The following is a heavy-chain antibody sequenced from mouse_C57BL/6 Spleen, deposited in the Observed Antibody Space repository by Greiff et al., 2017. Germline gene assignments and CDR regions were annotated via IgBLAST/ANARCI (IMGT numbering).Heavy chain of an antibody. CDR2: SRNKANDYTT. CDR3: ARDAGYGNYDYYAMDY. CDR1: GFTFSDFY. Sequence: DVMLVESGGGLVQSGRSLRLSCATSGFTFSDFYMEWVRQAPGKGLEWIAASRNKANDYTTEYSASVKGRFIVSRDTSQSILYLQMNALRAEDTAIYYCARDAGYGNYDYYAMDYWGQGTSVTVSS. V-gene: IGHV7-1*01. J-gene: IGHJ4*01. D-gene: IGHD2-10*02.